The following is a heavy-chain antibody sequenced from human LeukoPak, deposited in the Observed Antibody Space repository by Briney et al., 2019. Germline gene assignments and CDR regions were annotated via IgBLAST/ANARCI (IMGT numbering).Heavy chain of an antibody. CDR1: GFTFSSYG. J-gene: IGHJ4*02. CDR3: ARDARGRYYYDSGGYYLPGLDY. CDR2: IWYDGSNK. Sequence: PGGSLRLSCAASGFTFSSYGMHWVRQAPGKGLEWVAVIWYDGSNKYYADSVKGRFTISRDNSKNTLYLQMNSLRAEDTAVYYCARDARGRYYYDSGGYYLPGLDYWGQGTLVTVSS. D-gene: IGHD3-22*01. V-gene: IGHV3-33*01.